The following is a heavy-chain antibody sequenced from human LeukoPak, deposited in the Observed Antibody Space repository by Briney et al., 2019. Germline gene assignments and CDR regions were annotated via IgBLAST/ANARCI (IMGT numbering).Heavy chain of an antibody. CDR2: IYYSGST. CDR3: ARDDEEYRWFDP. J-gene: IGHJ5*02. CDR1: GGSISSYY. Sequence: PSETLSLTCTVSGGSISSYYWSWIRQPPGKGLAWIGYIYYSGSTNYNPSLKSRVTISVDTSKNQFSLKLSSVTAADTAVYYCARDDEEYRWFDPWGQGTLVTVSS. V-gene: IGHV4-59*12. D-gene: IGHD2/OR15-2a*01.